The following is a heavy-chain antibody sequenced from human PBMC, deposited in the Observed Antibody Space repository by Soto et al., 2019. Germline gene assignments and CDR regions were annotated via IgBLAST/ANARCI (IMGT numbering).Heavy chain of an antibody. CDR3: ARDLGEVYAI. V-gene: IGHV3-21*01. Sequence: GGSLSLSCVASGFTFSSSTMSWVRQAPGKGLEWVSAISSSSSYIYYADSLKGRFSISRDNAKNSLYLQMHSLRAEDTALYYCARDLGEVYAIWGQGDLVTVYS. CDR2: ISSSSSYI. D-gene: IGHD2-8*01. CDR1: GFTFSSST. J-gene: IGHJ4*02.